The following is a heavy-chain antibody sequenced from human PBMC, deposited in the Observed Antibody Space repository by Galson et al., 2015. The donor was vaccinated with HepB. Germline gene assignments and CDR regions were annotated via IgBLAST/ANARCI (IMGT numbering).Heavy chain of an antibody. CDR3: ARGTYSSGPDY. Sequence: SLRLSCAASGFTFSSYSMNWVRQAPGKGLEWVSSISTSSSYIYYADSVKGRFTISRDDAKNSLFLQMNSLRAEDTAVYYCARGTYSSGPDYWGQGTLVTVSS. CDR1: GFTFSSYS. V-gene: IGHV3-21*01. CDR2: ISTSSSYI. J-gene: IGHJ4*02. D-gene: IGHD6-19*01.